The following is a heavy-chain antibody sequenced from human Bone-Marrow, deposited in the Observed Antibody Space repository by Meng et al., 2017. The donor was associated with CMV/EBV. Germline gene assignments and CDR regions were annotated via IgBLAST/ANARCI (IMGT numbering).Heavy chain of an antibody. V-gene: IGHV1-8*01. CDR2: MNPNSGTA. D-gene: IGHD2-15*01. CDR1: GYTFTSYD. J-gene: IGHJ5*02. Sequence: ASVKVSCKASGYTFTSYDINWVRQAPGRGLEWMGWMNPNSGTAGYAQKFRGRVSMTRDTSMSTAYMELTSLRSQDTAIYYCARGPDILVAVAAPGWLDPWGQGTRVTGSS. CDR3: ARGPDILVAVAAPGWLDP.